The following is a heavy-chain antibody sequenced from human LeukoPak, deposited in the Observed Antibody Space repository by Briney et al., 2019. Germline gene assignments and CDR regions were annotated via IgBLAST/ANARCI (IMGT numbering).Heavy chain of an antibody. CDR3: AAAELRLFDY. CDR2: INHSGST. Sequence: SETLSLTCAVFGGSFSGYYWSWIGQPPGKGLEWIGEINHSGSTNYNPSLKSRVTISVDTSKEQFSLKLRAVSAADTGVYYCAAAELRLFDYWGQGTLVTVSS. V-gene: IGHV4-34*01. D-gene: IGHD3-3*01. CDR1: GGSFSGYY. J-gene: IGHJ4*02.